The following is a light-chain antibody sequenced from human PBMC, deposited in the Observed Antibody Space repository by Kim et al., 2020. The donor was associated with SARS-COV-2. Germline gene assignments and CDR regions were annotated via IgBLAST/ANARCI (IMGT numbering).Light chain of an antibody. CDR3: FSYIGNYRYV. CDR1: SSDIGGYNS. V-gene: IGLV2-8*01. CDR2: EGN. Sequence: QSALTQPPSASGSPGQSVTIPCTGTSSDIGGYNSVSWYQQRPGTVPKLVLYEGNKRPSGVPDRFSGSTSGNTASLTVSGLQPEDAADYYCFSYIGNYRYVFGTGTKVTVL. J-gene: IGLJ1*01.